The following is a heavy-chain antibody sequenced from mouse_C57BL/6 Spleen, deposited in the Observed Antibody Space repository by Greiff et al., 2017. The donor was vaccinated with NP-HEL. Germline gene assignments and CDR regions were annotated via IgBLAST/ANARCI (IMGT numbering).Heavy chain of an antibody. J-gene: IGHJ2*01. V-gene: IGHV1-59*01. CDR3: ARSNWDRVDY. CDR1: GYTFTSYW. D-gene: IGHD4-1*01. CDR2: IDPSDSYT. Sequence: QVQLQQPGAELVRPGTSVKLSCKASGYTFTSYWMHWVKQRPGQGLEWIGVIDPSDSYTNYNQKFKGKATLTVDTSSSTAYMQLSSLTSEDSAVYYCARSNWDRVDYWGQGTTLTVSS.